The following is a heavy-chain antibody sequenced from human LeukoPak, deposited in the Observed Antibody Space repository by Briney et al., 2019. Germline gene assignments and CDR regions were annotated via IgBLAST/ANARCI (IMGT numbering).Heavy chain of an antibody. CDR1: GYTFTSYG. J-gene: IGHJ6*03. Sequence: ASVKVSCKASGYTFTSYGISWVRQAPGQGLEWMGWISAYNGNTNYAQKLQGRVTMATDTSTSTAYMELRSLRSDDTAVYYCARASLWGRLSTNYYYYMDVWGKGTTVTVYS. CDR2: ISAYNGNT. CDR3: ARASLWGRLSTNYYYYMDV. D-gene: IGHD3-16*02. V-gene: IGHV1-18*01.